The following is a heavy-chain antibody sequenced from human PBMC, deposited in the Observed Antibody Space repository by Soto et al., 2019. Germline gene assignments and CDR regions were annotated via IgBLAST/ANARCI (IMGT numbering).Heavy chain of an antibody. CDR3: ARVFSDSSSFFDP. CDR2: IYYSGST. Sequence: PSETLSLTCTVSGGSISSGNYYWSWIRQHPGKGLEWIGYIYYSGSTSYNTSLKSRVTISVDTSKKHISLKLSSVTAADTAVYYCARVFSDSSSFFDPWGQGTLVTVSS. V-gene: IGHV4-31*03. CDR1: GGSISSGNYY. D-gene: IGHD6-13*01. J-gene: IGHJ5*02.